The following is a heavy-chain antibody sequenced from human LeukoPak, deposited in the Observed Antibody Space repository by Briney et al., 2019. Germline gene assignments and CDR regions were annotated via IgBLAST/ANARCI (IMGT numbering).Heavy chain of an antibody. CDR1: GFTFSSFG. CDR2: VSSVGSSD. D-gene: IGHD3-22*01. CDR3: AKLSYDTSAYHEDY. Sequence: GRSLRLSCVASGFTFSSFGMHWVRQAPGKGLEWVALVSSVGSSDYYADSLKGRFTISRDNSKNTSYLQMNSLRPEDTAVYYCAKLSYDTSAYHEDYWGQGTLVIVSS. V-gene: IGHV3-30*18. J-gene: IGHJ4*02.